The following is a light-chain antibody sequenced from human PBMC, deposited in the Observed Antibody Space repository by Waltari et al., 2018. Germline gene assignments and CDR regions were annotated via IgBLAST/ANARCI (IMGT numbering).Light chain of an antibody. V-gene: IGKV3-15*01. CDR3: QQYNNWPRT. CDR1: QSFSSN. J-gene: IGKJ3*01. CDR2: GAS. Sequence: EIVMTQSPATLSVSPGERATLSCRASQSFSSNLAWYQQKPGQAPRLLIYGASTRATGIPARCRGSGSGTECTLTISSMQSEDFAVYYCQQYNNWPRTFGPGTKVDIK.